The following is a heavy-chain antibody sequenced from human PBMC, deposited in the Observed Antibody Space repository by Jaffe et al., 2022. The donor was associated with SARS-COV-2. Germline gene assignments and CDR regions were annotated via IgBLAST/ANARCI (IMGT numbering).Heavy chain of an antibody. J-gene: IGHJ6*02. Sequence: EVQLLESGGGLVQPGGSLRLSCAASGFTFSSYAMSWVRQAPGKGLEWVSAISGSGGSTYYADSVKGRFTISRDNSKNTLYLQMNSLRAEDTAVYYCAKDGKQLVNPWDFTFYYYYGMDVWGQGTTVTVSS. CDR3: AKDGKQLVNPWDFTFYYYYGMDV. CDR2: ISGSGGST. CDR1: GFTFSSYA. V-gene: IGHV3-23*01. D-gene: IGHD6-6*01.